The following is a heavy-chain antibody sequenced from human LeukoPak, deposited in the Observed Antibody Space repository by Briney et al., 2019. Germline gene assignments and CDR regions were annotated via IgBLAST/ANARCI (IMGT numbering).Heavy chain of an antibody. CDR2: IDHSGST. CDR1: GGSFSGYY. D-gene: IGHD5-18*01. CDR3: ARGIGGYSYGPADWFDP. J-gene: IGHJ5*02. V-gene: IGHV4-34*01. Sequence: SETLSLTCALYGGSFSGYYWSWIRQPPGKGLEWIGEIDHSGSTNYDPSLKSRVSISVDTSKNQFSLKLSSVTAADTAVHYCARGIGGYSYGPADWFDPWGQGTLVTVSS.